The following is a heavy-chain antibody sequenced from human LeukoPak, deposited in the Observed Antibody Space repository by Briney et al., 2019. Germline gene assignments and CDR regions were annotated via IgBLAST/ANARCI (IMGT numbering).Heavy chain of an antibody. CDR3: ARMGSSWYEYYFDY. D-gene: IGHD6-13*01. CDR1: GGTFSSYA. V-gene: IGHV1-69*01. J-gene: IGHJ4*02. Sequence: GASVKVSCKASGGTFSSYAISWVRQAPGQGLEWMGGIIPIFGTANYAQKFQGRVTITADGSTSTAYMELSSLRSEDTAVYYCARMGSSWYEYYFDYWGQGTLVTVSS. CDR2: IIPIFGTA.